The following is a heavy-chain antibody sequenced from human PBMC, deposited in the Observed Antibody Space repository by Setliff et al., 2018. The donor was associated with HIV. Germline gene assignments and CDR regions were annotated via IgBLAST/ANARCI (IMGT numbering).Heavy chain of an antibody. Sequence: PSETLSLTCTVSGGSITGYYWSWTRQPPGKGLEWIGWIYYSGNTRYNPSLKSRVTISLDTSKNQFSLKLSSVTAADTAVYYCARQTATGTSATFDSWGQGSLVTVSS. J-gene: IGHJ4*02. CDR2: IYYSGNT. V-gene: IGHV4-59*08. CDR3: ARQTATGTSATFDS. D-gene: IGHD2-21*02. CDR1: GGSITGYY.